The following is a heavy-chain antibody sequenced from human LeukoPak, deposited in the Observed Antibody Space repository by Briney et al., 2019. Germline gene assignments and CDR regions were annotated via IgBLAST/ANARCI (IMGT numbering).Heavy chain of an antibody. CDR1: GFTFSDYW. D-gene: IGHD3-22*01. J-gene: IGHJ5*02. Sequence: GGSLRLSCAASGFTFSDYWMHWVRQAPGKGLVWVSRISSDGSSTSYADSVKGRFTVSRDNAKNTLYLQVNSLRAEDTAVYYCARGVSEHYYDSSGYYTGSYDPWGQGTLVTVSS. V-gene: IGHV3-74*01. CDR2: ISSDGSST. CDR3: ARGVSEHYYDSSGYYTGSYDP.